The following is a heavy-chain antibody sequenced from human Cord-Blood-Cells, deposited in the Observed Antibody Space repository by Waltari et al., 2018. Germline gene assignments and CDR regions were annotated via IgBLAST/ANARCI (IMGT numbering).Heavy chain of an antibody. Sequence: QVQLQESGPGLVKPSETLSLTCAVSGYSISIGYYWGWLRQPPGKGLEWIGSIYHSGSTYYNPSLKSRVTISVDTSKNQFSLKLSSVTAADTAVYYCARRDDILTGYIFDYWGQGTLVTVSS. CDR3: ARRDDILTGYIFDY. CDR2: IYHSGST. V-gene: IGHV4-38-2*01. D-gene: IGHD3-9*01. CDR1: GYSISIGYY. J-gene: IGHJ4*02.